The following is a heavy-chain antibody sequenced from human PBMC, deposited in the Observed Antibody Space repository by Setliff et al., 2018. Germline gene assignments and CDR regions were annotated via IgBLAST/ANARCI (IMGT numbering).Heavy chain of an antibody. Sequence: SETLSLTCTVSGGPINTGNYYWSWFRQPAGKGLEWIGQIFSKGSTNTNPSLMSRVTISMETSKNQFSLRLTSMTAADTGVYYCARSIAAAATKFWGQGTAVTVSS. CDR2: IFSKGST. CDR3: ARSIAAAATKF. J-gene: IGHJ4*02. D-gene: IGHD6-25*01. CDR1: GGPINTGNYY. V-gene: IGHV4-61*09.